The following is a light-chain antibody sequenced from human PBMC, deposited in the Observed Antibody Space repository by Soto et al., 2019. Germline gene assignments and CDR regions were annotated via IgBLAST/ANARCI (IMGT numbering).Light chain of an antibody. CDR1: QSVSNNY. Sequence: EVALTQSPGTLSLSPGERATLSCRASQSVSNNYLAWYQQKPGQAPRLLIYGASNRATGIPDRFSGSGSGTDFTLTISRLEPEDFAVYYSQQYGSSGTFGQGTKVDIK. CDR2: GAS. V-gene: IGKV3-20*01. J-gene: IGKJ1*01. CDR3: QQYGSSGT.